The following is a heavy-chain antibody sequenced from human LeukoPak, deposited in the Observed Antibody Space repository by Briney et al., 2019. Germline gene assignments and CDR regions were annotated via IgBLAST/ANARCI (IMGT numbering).Heavy chain of an antibody. CDR2: ISYDGSNK. V-gene: IGHV3-30*03. Sequence: GGSLRLSCAASGFTFSSYGMHWVRQAPGKGLECVAIISYDGSNKYYADSVKGRFTISRDNSKHTLYLQMNSLRAEDTAVYYCARDGLVWFGELIRYSYHYYMDVWGKGTTVTVSS. J-gene: IGHJ6*03. D-gene: IGHD3-10*01. CDR1: GFTFSSYG. CDR3: ARDGLVWFGELIRYSYHYYMDV.